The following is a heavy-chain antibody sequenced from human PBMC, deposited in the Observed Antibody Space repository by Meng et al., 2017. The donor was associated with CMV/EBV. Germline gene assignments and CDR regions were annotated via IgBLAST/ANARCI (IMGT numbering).Heavy chain of an antibody. CDR2: ISSSGSTI. V-gene: IGHV3-11*01. J-gene: IGHJ6*02. D-gene: IGHD3-9*01. CDR1: GFTFSDYY. CDR3: ARGDILTAYYGMDV. Sequence: SLKISCAASGFTFSDYYMSWIRQAPGKGLEWVSYISSSGSTIYYADSVKGRFTISRDNAKNSLYLQMNSLRAEDTAVYYCARGDILTAYYGMDVWGQGTTVTVSS.